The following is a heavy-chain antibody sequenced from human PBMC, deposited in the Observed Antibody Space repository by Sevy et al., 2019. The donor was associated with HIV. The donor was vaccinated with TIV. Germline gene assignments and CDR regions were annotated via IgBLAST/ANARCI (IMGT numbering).Heavy chain of an antibody. D-gene: IGHD5-18*01. J-gene: IGHJ4*02. CDR1: GGSISSYY. CDR2: IYYSGST. Sequence: SETLSLTCTVSGGSISSYYWSWIRQPPGKGLEWIGYIYYSGSTNYNPSLKSRVTISVDTSKNQFSLKLGSVTAADTAVYYCARGAMAFSDYWGQGTLVTVSS. CDR3: ARGAMAFSDY. V-gene: IGHV4-59*13.